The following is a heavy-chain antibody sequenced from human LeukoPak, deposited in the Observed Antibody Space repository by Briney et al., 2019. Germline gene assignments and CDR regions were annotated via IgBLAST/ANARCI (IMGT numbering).Heavy chain of an antibody. CDR1: GFTFSSYA. CDR2: ISGSGGST. Sequence: TGGSLRLSCAASGFTFSSYAMSWVRQAPGKGLEWVSAISGSGGSTYYADSVKGRFTISRDNSKNTLYLQMNSLRAEDTAVYYCAKEWTVTPWYYYHGMDVWGQGTTVTVSS. V-gene: IGHV3-23*01. D-gene: IGHD4-17*01. J-gene: IGHJ6*02. CDR3: AKEWTVTPWYYYHGMDV.